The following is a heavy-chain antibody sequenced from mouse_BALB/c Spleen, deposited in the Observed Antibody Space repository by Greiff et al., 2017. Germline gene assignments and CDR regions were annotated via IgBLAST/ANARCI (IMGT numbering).Heavy chain of an antibody. CDR1: GFTFTDYY. CDR2: IRNKANGYTT. CDR3: ARDHYRGYAMDY. J-gene: IGHJ4*01. V-gene: IGHV7-3*02. Sequence: EVKLEESGGGLVQPGGSLRLSCATSGFTFTDYYMSWVRQPPGKALEWLGFIRNKANGYTTEYSASVKGRFTISRDNSQSILYLQMNTLRAEDSATYYCARDHYRGYAMDYWGQGTSVTVSS. D-gene: IGHD2-12*01.